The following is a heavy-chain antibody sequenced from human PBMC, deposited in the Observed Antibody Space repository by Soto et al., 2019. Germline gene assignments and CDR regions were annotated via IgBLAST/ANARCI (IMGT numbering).Heavy chain of an antibody. CDR2: ISAYNGNT. CDR3: ARLYDSSGYYFNMDGYYFGY. D-gene: IGHD3-22*01. J-gene: IGHJ4*02. Sequence: QVQLVQSGAEVKKPGASVKVSCKAAGYTFTSYGISWVRQAPGQGLEWMGWISAYNGNTNYAQKLQGRVTMTTDTSTSTAYMELRSLRSDDTAVYYCARLYDSSGYYFNMDGYYFGYWGQGTLVTVSS. V-gene: IGHV1-18*01. CDR1: GYTFTSYG.